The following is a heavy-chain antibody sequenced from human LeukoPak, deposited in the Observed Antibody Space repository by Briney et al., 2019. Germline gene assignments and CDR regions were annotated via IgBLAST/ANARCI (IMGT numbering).Heavy chain of an antibody. CDR1: GGSISSSSYY. J-gene: IGHJ4*02. CDR3: ARGTGKQLARDYFDY. Sequence: SETLSLTCTVSGGSISSSSYYWGWIRQPPGKGLEWIGSIYYSGSTYYNPSLKSRVTISVDTSKNQFSLKLSSVTAADTAVYYCARGTGKQLARDYFDYWGQGTLVTVSS. D-gene: IGHD6-6*01. V-gene: IGHV4-39*07. CDR2: IYYSGST.